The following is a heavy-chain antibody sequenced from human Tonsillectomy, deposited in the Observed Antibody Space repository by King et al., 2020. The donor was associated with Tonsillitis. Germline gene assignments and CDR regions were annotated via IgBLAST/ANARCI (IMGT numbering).Heavy chain of an antibody. D-gene: IGHD4-23*01. V-gene: IGHV1-24*01. CDR2: FDPEDGET. Sequence: QLVQSGAEVKKPGASVKVSCKVSGYTLTELSMHWVRQAPGKGLEWMGVFDPEDGETIYAQKFQGRVTMTEDTSTDTAYMELSSLRSEDTAVYYCATDPCYGGNLCMCHDAFDIWGQGTMVTVSS. CDR3: ATDPCYGGNLCMCHDAFDI. J-gene: IGHJ3*02. CDR1: GYTLTELS.